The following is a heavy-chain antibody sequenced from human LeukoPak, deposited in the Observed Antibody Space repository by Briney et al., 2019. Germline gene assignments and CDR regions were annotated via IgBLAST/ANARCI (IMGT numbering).Heavy chain of an antibody. CDR2: IYYSGST. CDR3: ARGYCGGDCYRRYYYYYYMDV. J-gene: IGHJ6*03. CDR1: GGSISSSSYY. V-gene: IGHV4-39*01. D-gene: IGHD2-21*02. Sequence: PSETLSLTCTVSGGSISSSSYYWGWIRQPPGKGLEWIGSIYYSGSTYYNPSLKSRVTISVDTSKNQFSLKLSSVTAADTAVYYCARGYCGGDCYRRYYYYYYMDVWGKGTTVTISS.